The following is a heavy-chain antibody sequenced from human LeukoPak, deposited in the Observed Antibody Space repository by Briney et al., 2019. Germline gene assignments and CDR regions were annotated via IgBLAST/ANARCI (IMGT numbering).Heavy chain of an antibody. CDR3: AKLWGDYDQDPDY. CDR2: IGGSGDST. J-gene: IGHJ4*02. V-gene: IGHV3-23*01. Sequence: GGSLRLSCAASGFTFSTYAMSWVRQAPGKGLEWVSAIGGSGDSTYYADSVKGRFTISRDNSKNTLDLRMNSLRAEDTAVYYCAKLWGDYDQDPDYWGQGTLVTVSS. CDR1: GFTFSTYA. D-gene: IGHD4-17*01.